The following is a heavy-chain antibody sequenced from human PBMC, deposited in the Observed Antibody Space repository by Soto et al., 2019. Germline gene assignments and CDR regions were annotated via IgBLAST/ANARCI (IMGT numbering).Heavy chain of an antibody. J-gene: IGHJ6*02. CDR2: ISYDGSKK. CDR3: ARDLGGSGMSPHHVGYYYYYYGMDV. D-gene: IGHD3-10*01. CDR1: GFTFSSYA. V-gene: IGHV3-30-3*01. Sequence: QVQLVESGGGVVQPGRSLRLSCAASGFTFSSYAMHWVRQAPGKGLEWVAVISYDGSKKYYADSVRGRFTSSRDNSKNTLFLQMNSLRAEDTAVYCCARDLGGSGMSPHHVGYYYYYYGMDVWGQGTTVTVSS.